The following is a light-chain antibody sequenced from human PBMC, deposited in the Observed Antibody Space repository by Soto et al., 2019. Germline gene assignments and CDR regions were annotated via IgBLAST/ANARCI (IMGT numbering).Light chain of an antibody. Sequence: QSVLTQPASVSGSPGQSITISCTGTSSAVGGYNYVSWYQQHPGKAPKLMIYEVSNRPSGVSDRFSGARSGNTASLTISGLQAEDESDYYCISYTISSTCVCVGGTKLTVL. CDR3: ISYTISSTCV. CDR2: EVS. V-gene: IGLV2-14*01. CDR1: SSAVGGYNY. J-gene: IGLJ3*02.